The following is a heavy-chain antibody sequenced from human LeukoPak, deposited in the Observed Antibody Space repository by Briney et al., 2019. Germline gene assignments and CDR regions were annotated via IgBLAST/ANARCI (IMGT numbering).Heavy chain of an antibody. D-gene: IGHD3-9*01. V-gene: IGHV4-59*01. Sequence: SETLSLTCTVSGGSISTYYWSWIRQPPGKGLEWIGYISYSGSTNYNPSLKSRVTISVDTSKNQFSLKLSSVTAADTAVYYCARDPNYDILTGYYDAFDIWGQGTMVTVSS. CDR3: ARDPNYDILTGYYDAFDI. CDR1: GGSISTYY. CDR2: ISYSGST. J-gene: IGHJ3*02.